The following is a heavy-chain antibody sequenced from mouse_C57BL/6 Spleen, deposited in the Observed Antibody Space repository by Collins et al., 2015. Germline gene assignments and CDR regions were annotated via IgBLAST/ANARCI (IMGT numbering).Heavy chain of an antibody. Sequence: QVQLQQSGPELVKPGASVKISCKASGYAFSSSWMNWVKQRPGKGLEWIGRIYPGDGDTNYNGKFKGKATLTADKSSSTAYMQLSSLTSEDSAVYFCAWGSSSFAYWGQGTLVTVSA. CDR2: IYPGDGDT. J-gene: IGHJ3*01. V-gene: IGHV1-82*01. CDR1: GYAFSSSW. D-gene: IGHD1-1*01. CDR3: AWGSSSFAY.